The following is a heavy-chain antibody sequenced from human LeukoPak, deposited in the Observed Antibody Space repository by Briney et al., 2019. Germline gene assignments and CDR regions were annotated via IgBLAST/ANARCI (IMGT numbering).Heavy chain of an antibody. Sequence: SETLSLXCTVSGGSISSYYWSWIRQPPGKGLESIGYIYYSGSTNYNPSLKSRVTISVDTSKNQFSLKLSSVTAADTAVYHCARDSSSWTPGWFDPWGQGTLVTVSS. J-gene: IGHJ5*02. CDR1: GGSISSYY. D-gene: IGHD6-13*01. CDR3: ARDSSSWTPGWFDP. V-gene: IGHV4-59*01. CDR2: IYYSGST.